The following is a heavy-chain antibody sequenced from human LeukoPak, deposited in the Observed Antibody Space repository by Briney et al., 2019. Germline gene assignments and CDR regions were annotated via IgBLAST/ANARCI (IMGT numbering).Heavy chain of an antibody. CDR3: ARESAWELLHQSRPDY. CDR2: ISSSSSTI. Sequence: PGGSLRLSCAASGFTFSSYSMNWARQAPGKGLEWVSYISSSSSTIYYADSVKGRFTISRDNAKNSLYLQMNSLRDEDTAVYYCARESAWELLHQSRPDYWGQGTLVTVSS. D-gene: IGHD1-26*01. V-gene: IGHV3-48*02. CDR1: GFTFSSYS. J-gene: IGHJ4*02.